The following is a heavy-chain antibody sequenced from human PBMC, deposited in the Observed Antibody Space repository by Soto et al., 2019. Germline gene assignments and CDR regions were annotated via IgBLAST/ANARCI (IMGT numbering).Heavy chain of an antibody. V-gene: IGHV1-3*04. CDR2: INTYNGNK. D-gene: IGHD6-19*01. Sequence: SVKLSSKASGYTFNSQGISWVRQAPGQGLEWMGWINTYNGNKKYSQKFQGRVTITRDTSASTAYMELSSLRSEDTAVYYCARGRGGIAVAGTDDAFDIWGQGTMVTVSS. J-gene: IGHJ3*02. CDR1: GYTFNSQG. CDR3: ARGRGGIAVAGTDDAFDI.